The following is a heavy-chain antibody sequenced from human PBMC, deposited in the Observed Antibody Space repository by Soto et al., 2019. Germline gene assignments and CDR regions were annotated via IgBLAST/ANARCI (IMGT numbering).Heavy chain of an antibody. J-gene: IGHJ3*02. Sequence: SVKVSCKTSGGPFNNHTFNWARQAPGQGLEWVGLVIPTLATADYAQKFQGRVTMTADEVTNTAYMELSSLRSDDTGVYYCASDYGEVDAFDIWGQGTLVTVSS. CDR1: GGPFNNHT. V-gene: IGHV1-69*08. CDR2: VIPTLATA. CDR3: ASDYGEVDAFDI. D-gene: IGHD4-17*01.